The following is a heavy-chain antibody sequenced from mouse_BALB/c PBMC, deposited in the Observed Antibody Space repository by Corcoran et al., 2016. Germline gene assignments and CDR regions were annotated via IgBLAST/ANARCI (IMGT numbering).Heavy chain of an antibody. CDR3: ARGGDGYFFPFAY. J-gene: IGHJ3*01. CDR1: GYSFTGYY. Sequence: LVKTGASVKISCKASGYSFTGYYMHWVKQSQGKSLEGIGYISCYNGAIRYNQKFKDKATFTVATSSSTAYMQFNCLTSEDAAVYYCARGGDGYFFPFAYGGQGTLVTFSA. CDR2: ISCYNGAI. V-gene: IGHV1S34*01. D-gene: IGHD2-3*01.